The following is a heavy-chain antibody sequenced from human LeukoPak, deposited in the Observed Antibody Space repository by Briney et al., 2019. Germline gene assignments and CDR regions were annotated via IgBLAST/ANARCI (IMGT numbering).Heavy chain of an antibody. CDR3: ARVAQYYDILTGPTDYFDY. CDR1: GGSFSGYY. V-gene: IGHV4-34*01. Sequence: SETLSLTCAVYGGSFSGYYWSWLRQPPGKGLEWIGEINHSGSTNYNPSLKSRVTISVDTSKNQFSLKLSSVTAADTAVYYCARVAQYYDILTGPTDYFDYWGQGTLVTVSS. CDR2: INHSGST. D-gene: IGHD3-9*01. J-gene: IGHJ4*02.